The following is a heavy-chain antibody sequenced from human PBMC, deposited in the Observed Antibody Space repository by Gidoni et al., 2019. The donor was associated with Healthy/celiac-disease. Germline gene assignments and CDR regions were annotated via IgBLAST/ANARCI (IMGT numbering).Heavy chain of an antibody. CDR1: GFTLSSYR. Sequence: EVQLVESGGGLVKPGGSLRLSCAASGFTLSSYRMSWVRQAPGKGLEWVSAISSSGSTIYYADSVKGRFTISRDNAKNSLYLQMNSLRAEDTAVYYCARRYCSSTSCYGDGMDVWGQGTTVTVSS. CDR3: ARRYCSSTSCYGDGMDV. V-gene: IGHV3-21*01. D-gene: IGHD2-2*01. CDR2: ISSSGSTI. J-gene: IGHJ6*02.